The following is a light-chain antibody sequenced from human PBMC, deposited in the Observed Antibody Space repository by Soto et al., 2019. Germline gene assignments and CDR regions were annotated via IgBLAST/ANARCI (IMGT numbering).Light chain of an antibody. CDR2: DNN. J-gene: IGLJ2*01. CDR3: GTWDSSLSAGV. CDR1: SSHIGNNY. Sequence: QSVLTQPPSVSAAPGQKVTIPCSGSSSHIGNNYVSWYQQLPGTAPKLLIYDNNKRPSGIPDRFSGSKSGTSATLGITGLQTGDEADYYCGTWDSSLSAGVFGGGTKVTVL. V-gene: IGLV1-51*01.